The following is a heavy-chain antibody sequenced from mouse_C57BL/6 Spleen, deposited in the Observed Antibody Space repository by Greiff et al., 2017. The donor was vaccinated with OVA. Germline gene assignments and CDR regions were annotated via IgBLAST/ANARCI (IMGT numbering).Heavy chain of an antibody. CDR1: GFNIKDDY. V-gene: IGHV14-4*01. CDR2: IDPENGDT. Sequence: LVESGAELVRPGASVKLSCTASGFNIKDDYMHWVKQRPEQGLEWIGWIDPENGDTEYASKFQGKATITADTSSNTAYLQLSSLTSEDTAVYYCTTEDEFAYWGQGTLVTVSA. CDR3: TTEDEFAY. J-gene: IGHJ3*01.